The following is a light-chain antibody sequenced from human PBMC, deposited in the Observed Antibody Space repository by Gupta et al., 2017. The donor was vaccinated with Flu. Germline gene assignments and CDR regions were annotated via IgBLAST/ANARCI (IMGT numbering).Light chain of an antibody. V-gene: IGKV1-39*01. J-gene: IGKJ1*01. CDR1: QSISSY. CDR2: AAS. CDR3: QQSYSTPRT. Sequence: PTSLSASVGDRVTITCRASQSISSYLNWYQQKPGKAPKLLIYAASSLQSGVPSRFSGSGSGTDFTLTISSLQPEDFATYYCQQSYSTPRTFGQGTKVEIK.